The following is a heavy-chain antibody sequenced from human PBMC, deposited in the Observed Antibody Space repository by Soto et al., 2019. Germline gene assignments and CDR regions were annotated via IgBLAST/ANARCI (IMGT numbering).Heavy chain of an antibody. V-gene: IGHV3-7*03. CDR1: GFTFSRYW. J-gene: IGHJ6*02. CDR3: ARASLATQYYYYGMDV. D-gene: IGHD5-12*01. Sequence: EVQLVESGGGLVQPGGSLRLSCAASGFTFSRYWMSWVRQAPGKGLEWVANIKQDGSEKYYVDSVKGRFTISRDNAKNSLYLQMNSLRAEDTAVYYCARASLATQYYYYGMDVWGQGTTVTVSS. CDR2: IKQDGSEK.